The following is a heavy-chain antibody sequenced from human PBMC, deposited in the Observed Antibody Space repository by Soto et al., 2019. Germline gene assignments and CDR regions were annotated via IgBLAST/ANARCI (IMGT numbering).Heavy chain of an antibody. CDR2: IWYDGSNK. CDR1: GFTFSSYG. V-gene: IGHV3-33*01. CDR3: ARDLLKKAKGYYYGMDV. Sequence: PGESLKISCAASGFTFSSYGMHWVRQAPGKGLEWVAVIWYDGSNKYYADSVKGRFTISRDNSKNTLYLQMNSLRAEDTAVYYCARDLLKKAKGYYYGMDVWGQGTTVTVSS. J-gene: IGHJ6*02.